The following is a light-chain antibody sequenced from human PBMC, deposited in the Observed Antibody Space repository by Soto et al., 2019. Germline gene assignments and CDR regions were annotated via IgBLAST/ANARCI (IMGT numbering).Light chain of an antibody. CDR1: QAVGGTY. CDR3: QQYGSSPQIT. J-gene: IGKJ5*01. V-gene: IGKV3-20*01. CDR2: GAS. Sequence: EIVLTQSPGTLSLSPGERAILSCRASQAVGGTYLAWYQHKPGQAPRLLIYGASNRAAGIPDRFGGSGSGTDFTLTISRLEPEDFAVYYCQQYGSSPQITFGQGTRLEIK.